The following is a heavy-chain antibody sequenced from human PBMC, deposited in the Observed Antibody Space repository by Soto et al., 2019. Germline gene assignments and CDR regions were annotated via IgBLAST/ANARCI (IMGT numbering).Heavy chain of an antibody. CDR2: IYYSGST. V-gene: IGHV4-61*01. CDR3: ARDFGAAAAYNWFAP. Sequence: QVQLQESGPGLVKPSETLSLTCTVSGGSVSSGSYYWSWIRQPPGKGLEWIGYIYYSGSTNYNPSLKSRVTISVDKSKNQFYMKLSSVTAADTAVYYCARDFGAAAAYNWFAPWGQGTLVTVSS. CDR1: GGSVSSGSYY. J-gene: IGHJ5*02. D-gene: IGHD6-13*01.